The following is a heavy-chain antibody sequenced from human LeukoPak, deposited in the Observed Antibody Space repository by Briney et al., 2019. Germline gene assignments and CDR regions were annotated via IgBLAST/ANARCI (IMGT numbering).Heavy chain of an antibody. CDR2: ISGSGDST. D-gene: IGHD4-17*01. CDR1: GFTFSSYA. V-gene: IGHV3-23*01. Sequence: GGSLRLSCAASGFTFSSYAMTWGRQAPGKGLEWVSGISGSGDSTYYADSVKGRFTISRDNSKNTLFLQMNSLRAEDTAIYYCAKVVMNDYGDYVWYFGSWGQGTLVTVSS. CDR3: AKVVMNDYGDYVWYFGS. J-gene: IGHJ4*02.